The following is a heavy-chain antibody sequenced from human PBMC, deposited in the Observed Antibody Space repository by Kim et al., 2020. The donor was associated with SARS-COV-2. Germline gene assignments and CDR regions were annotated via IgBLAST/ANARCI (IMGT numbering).Heavy chain of an antibody. CDR2: IYYSGST. CDR3: ASKVDAWGYYGMDV. D-gene: IGHD5-12*01. V-gene: IGHV4-59*01. CDR1: GGSISSYY. J-gene: IGHJ6*02. Sequence: SETLSLTFTVSGGSISSYYWSWIRQPPGKGLEWIGYIYYSGSTNYNPSHKSRVTISVDTSKNQFSLKLSSVTAADTAVYYCASKVDAWGYYGMDVGGQGTAVTVSS.